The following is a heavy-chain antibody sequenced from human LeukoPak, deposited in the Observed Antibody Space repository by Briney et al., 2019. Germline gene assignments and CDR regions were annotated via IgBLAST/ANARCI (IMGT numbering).Heavy chain of an antibody. J-gene: IGHJ4*02. CDR3: ARGGYCSSTSCPRFDY. CDR2: IYHSGST. CDR1: GGSISSGGYS. V-gene: IGHV4-30-2*01. Sequence: SETLSLTCAVSGGSISSGGYSWSWIRQPPGKGLEWIGYIYHSGSTYYNPSLKSRVTISVDRSKNQFSLKLSSVTAADTPVYYCARGGYCSSTSCPRFDYWGQGTLVTVSS. D-gene: IGHD2-2*01.